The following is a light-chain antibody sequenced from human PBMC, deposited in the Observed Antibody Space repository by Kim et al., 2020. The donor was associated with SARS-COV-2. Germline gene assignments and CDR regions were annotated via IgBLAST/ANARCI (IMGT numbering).Light chain of an antibody. CDR2: GAS. CDR1: QGVNNT. Sequence: EIVMTQSPATLSVSPGERATISCRASQGVNNTVAWYQQNPSQAPRLLIYGASATANGVPARFTGSGSGIEFTLTISSLNSEFFAVYYCQQYKNWPLAFGGGT. J-gene: IGKJ4*02. V-gene: IGKV3-15*01. CDR3: QQYKNWPLA.